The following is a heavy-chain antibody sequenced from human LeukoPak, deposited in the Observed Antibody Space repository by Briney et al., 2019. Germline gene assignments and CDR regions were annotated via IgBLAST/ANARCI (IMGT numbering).Heavy chain of an antibody. CDR2: ISAYNGNT. CDR3: ARWVPMVRGVISVSSNYMDV. Sequence: ASVKVSCKASGYTFTSYGISWVRHAPGQGLEWMGWISAYNGNTNYAQKLQGRVTMTTDTSTSTAYMELRSLRSDDTAVYYCARWVPMVRGVISVSSNYMDVWGKGTTVTVSS. J-gene: IGHJ6*03. D-gene: IGHD3-10*01. V-gene: IGHV1-18*01. CDR1: GYTFTSYG.